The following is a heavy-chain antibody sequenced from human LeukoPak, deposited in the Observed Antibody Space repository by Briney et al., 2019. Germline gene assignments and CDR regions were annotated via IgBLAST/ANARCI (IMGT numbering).Heavy chain of an antibody. V-gene: IGHV3-48*03. CDR1: GFTFSSYE. D-gene: IGHD3-10*01. Sequence: EGSLRLSCAASGFTFSSYEMNWVRQAPAKGLEWVSYISSSGSTIYYADSVKGRFTISRDNAKNSLYLQMHSLRADDTAIYYCVKPYYYSSGSLNWGQGTLVTVSS. J-gene: IGHJ1*01. CDR2: ISSSGSTI. CDR3: VKPYYYSSGSLN.